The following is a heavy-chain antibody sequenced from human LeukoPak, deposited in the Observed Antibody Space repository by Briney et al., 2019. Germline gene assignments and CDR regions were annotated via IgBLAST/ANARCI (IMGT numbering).Heavy chain of an antibody. CDR2: INHSGST. CDR3: ARSDCSSTSCPFDY. D-gene: IGHD2-2*01. Sequence: SETLSLTCAVYGGSFSGYYWSWIRQPPGKGLEWIGEINHSGSTNYNPSLKSRVTISVDTSKNQFSLKLSSVAAADTAVYYCARSDCSSTSCPFDYWGQGTLVTVSS. V-gene: IGHV4-34*01. CDR1: GGSFSGYY. J-gene: IGHJ4*02.